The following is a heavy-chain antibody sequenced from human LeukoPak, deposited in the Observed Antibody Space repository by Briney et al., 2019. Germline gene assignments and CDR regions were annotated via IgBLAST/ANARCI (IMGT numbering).Heavy chain of an antibody. Sequence: SETLSLTCTVSGGSISSSSYYWGWIRQPPGKGLEWIGSIYYSGSAYYNPSLKSRVTISVDTSKNQFTLKLSSVTAADTAVYYCARLLIYDFWSGYSSFDYWGQGTLVTVSS. CDR2: IYYSGSA. CDR1: GGSISSSSYY. D-gene: IGHD3-3*01. J-gene: IGHJ4*02. CDR3: ARLLIYDFWSGYSSFDY. V-gene: IGHV4-39*01.